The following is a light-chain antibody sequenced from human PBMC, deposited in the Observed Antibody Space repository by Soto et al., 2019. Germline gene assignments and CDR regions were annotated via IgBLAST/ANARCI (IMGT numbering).Light chain of an antibody. CDR1: QSLSSNY. Sequence: EIVLTQSPGTLSLSPGERATLSCRASQSLSSNYLAWYQQRPGQPPRLLVYGASSRATGIPDRFSGSGFGTDFALTINKLEPEDSAVYYCQQYDNAPFTFGPGTRVGIK. J-gene: IGKJ3*01. CDR3: QQYDNAPFT. CDR2: GAS. V-gene: IGKV3-20*01.